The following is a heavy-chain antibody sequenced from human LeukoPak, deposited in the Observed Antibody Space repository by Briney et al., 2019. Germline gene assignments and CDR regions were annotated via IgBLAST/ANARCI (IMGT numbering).Heavy chain of an antibody. CDR3: ARDLITVTKGFDI. CDR2: ISYIGST. D-gene: IGHD4-17*01. V-gene: IGHV4-59*11. J-gene: IGHJ3*02. CDR1: TDSFGSHY. Sequence: PSETLSLTCAVFTDSFGSHYWSWIRQPPGKGLEWIGYISYIGSTNYNPSLKSRVTISIDTSKNQFSLKLRSVTAADTAVYFCARDLITVTKGFDIWGQGTMVSVSS.